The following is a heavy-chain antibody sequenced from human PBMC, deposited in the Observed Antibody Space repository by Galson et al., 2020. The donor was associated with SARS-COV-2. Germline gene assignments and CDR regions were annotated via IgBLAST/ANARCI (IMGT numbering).Heavy chain of an antibody. CDR2: VFYSAAT. CDR1: GDSVSSAAFY. J-gene: IGHJ4*02. V-gene: IGHV4-61*08. CDR3: ARGGGSPRYYFDN. Sequence: SETLSLTCSVSGDSVSSAAFYWSWFRQAPGQGLEWIGYVFYSAATHYNPSLLGRATLSLDAAKNQFSLKMTSVTAADAAVYDCARGGGSPRYYFDNWGQGTLVTVSS. D-gene: IGHD2-15*01.